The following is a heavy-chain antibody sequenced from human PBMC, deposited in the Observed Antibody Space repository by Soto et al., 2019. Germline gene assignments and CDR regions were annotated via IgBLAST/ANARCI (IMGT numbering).Heavy chain of an antibody. V-gene: IGHV1-2*04. CDR2: INPNSGGT. CDR3: ARDGEGTVTTSGLFDL. J-gene: IGHJ2*01. CDR1: GYTFTGYY. D-gene: IGHD4-17*01. Sequence: ASVKVSCKASGYTFTGYYMHWVRQAPGQGLEWMGWINPNSGGTNYAQKFQGWVTMTWDTSISTAYMELSRLRSDDTAVYYCARDGEGTVTTSGLFDLWGRGTLVTVS.